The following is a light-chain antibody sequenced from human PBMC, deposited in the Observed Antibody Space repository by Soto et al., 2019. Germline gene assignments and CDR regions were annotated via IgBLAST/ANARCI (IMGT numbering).Light chain of an antibody. Sequence: QSALTQPASVSGSPGQSITISCTGTSSDVGGYNYVSWYQQHPGEVPKVIIFNVNNRPSGVSDRFSGSRSGNTASLTISGLQAEDEADYYCSSITSSTIYDFGTGTKVTVL. J-gene: IGLJ1*01. CDR1: SSDVGGYNY. CDR3: SSITSSTIYD. V-gene: IGLV2-14*03. CDR2: NVN.